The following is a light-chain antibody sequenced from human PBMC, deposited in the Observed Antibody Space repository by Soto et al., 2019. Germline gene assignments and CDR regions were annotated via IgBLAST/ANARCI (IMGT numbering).Light chain of an antibody. Sequence: QSALTQPASVSGSPGQSITISCTETSSDIGSYNLVSWYQQHPGKAPILMIYDVSKRPSGVSNRFSGSKSGNTASLTISGLQAEDEADYYCSSYTGSDVVFGGGTQLTVL. CDR3: SSYTGSDVV. CDR1: SSDIGSYNL. CDR2: DVS. J-gene: IGLJ2*01. V-gene: IGLV2-23*02.